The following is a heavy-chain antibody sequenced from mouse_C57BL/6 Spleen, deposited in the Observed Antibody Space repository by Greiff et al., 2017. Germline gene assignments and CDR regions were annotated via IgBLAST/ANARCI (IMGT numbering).Heavy chain of an antibody. CDR2: IHPSDSDT. V-gene: IGHV1-74*01. CDR1: GYTFTSYW. J-gene: IGHJ3*01. CDR3: AIDSSGFTFAY. D-gene: IGHD3-2*02. Sequence: QVQLQQPGAELVKPGASVKVSCKASGYTFTSYWMHWVKQRPGQGLEWIGRIHPSDSDTNYNQKFKGKATLTVDKSSSTAYMQLSSLTSEDSAVCYCAIDSSGFTFAYWGQGTLVTVSA.